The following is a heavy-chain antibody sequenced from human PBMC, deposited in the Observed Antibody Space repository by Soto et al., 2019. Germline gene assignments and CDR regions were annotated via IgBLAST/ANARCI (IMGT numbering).Heavy chain of an antibody. CDR2: IYYSGST. CDR1: GGSISSSSYY. J-gene: IGHJ4*02. V-gene: IGHV4-39*01. Sequence: SETLSLTCTVSGGSISSSSYYWGWIRQPPGKGLEWIGSIYYSGSTYYNPSLKSRVTISVDTSKNQFSLKLSSVTAADTAVYYCARLYGDYVGADYWGQGTLVTVSS. D-gene: IGHD4-17*01. CDR3: ARLYGDYVGADY.